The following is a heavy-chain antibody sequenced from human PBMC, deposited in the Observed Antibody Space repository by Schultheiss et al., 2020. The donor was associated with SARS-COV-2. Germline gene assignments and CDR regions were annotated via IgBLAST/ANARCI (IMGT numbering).Heavy chain of an antibody. CDR2: IYTSGST. D-gene: IGHD2-2*01. V-gene: IGHV4-4*07. Sequence: SETLSLTCTVSGGSISSYYWSWIRQPAGKGLEWIGRIYTSGSTYYNPSLKSRVTISVDTSKNQFSLKLSSVTAADTAVYYCARDNIVVVETGGMDVWGQGTTVTVSS. CDR3: ARDNIVVVETGGMDV. J-gene: IGHJ6*02. CDR1: GGSISSYY.